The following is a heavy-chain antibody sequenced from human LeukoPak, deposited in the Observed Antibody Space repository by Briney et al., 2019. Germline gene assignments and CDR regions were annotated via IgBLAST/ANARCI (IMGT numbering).Heavy chain of an antibody. J-gene: IGHJ4*02. CDR2: IIPIFGTA. D-gene: IGHD5-18*01. CDR1: GGTFSSYA. CDR3: AIAIKDSYGFG. Sequence: SVKVSCKASGGTFSSYAISWVRQAPGQGLEWMGGIIPIFGTANYAQKFQGRVTITADESTSTAYMELSSLRSDDTAVYYCAIAIKDSYGFGWGQGTLVTVSS. V-gene: IGHV1-69*01.